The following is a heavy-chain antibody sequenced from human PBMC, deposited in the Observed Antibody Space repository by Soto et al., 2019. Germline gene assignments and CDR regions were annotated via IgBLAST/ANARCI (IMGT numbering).Heavy chain of an antibody. J-gene: IGHJ4*02. Sequence: QVQLQQWGAGLLKPSETLSLSCAVYGASFSGYYWNWIRQPPGKGLEWIGEINQSGSTNYSPSLKTRVTISVDTYKKQFSLRVSSVTAAETAVYYCARRVSGTGGYFDYWGQGALVPVSS. CDR2: INQSGST. D-gene: IGHD1-1*01. CDR3: ARRVSGTGGYFDY. CDR1: GASFSGYY. V-gene: IGHV4-34*02.